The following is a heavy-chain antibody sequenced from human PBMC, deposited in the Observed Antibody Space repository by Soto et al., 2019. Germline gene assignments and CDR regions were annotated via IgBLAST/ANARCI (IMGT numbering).Heavy chain of an antibody. V-gene: IGHV3-13*04. Sequence: EVQLVEAGGGLVQPGGSLRLSCAASGFTFSSYDMHWVRQATGKGLEWVSAIGTAGDTYYPGSVKGRFTISRENAKNSLYLQMNSLRAGDTAVYYCARDQGGFGESYGMDVWGQGPTVTVSS. D-gene: IGHD3-10*01. CDR3: ARDQGGFGESYGMDV. CDR1: GFTFSSYD. CDR2: IGTAGDT. J-gene: IGHJ6*02.